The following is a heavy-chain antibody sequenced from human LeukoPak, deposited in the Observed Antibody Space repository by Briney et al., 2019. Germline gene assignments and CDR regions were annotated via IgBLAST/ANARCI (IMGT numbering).Heavy chain of an antibody. CDR3: AREHITMVRGVIIPPPGMDV. V-gene: IGHV1-2*02. CDR1: VYTFTGYY. J-gene: IGHJ6*02. D-gene: IGHD3-10*01. CDR2: INPNSGGT. Sequence: ASVKVSCKASVYTFTGYYMHWVRQAPGQGVEWMGWINPNSGGTNDAQKFQGRVTMTRDTSVSTDYMELSRLRSDDTAVYYCAREHITMVRGVIIPPPGMDVWGQGTTVTVSS.